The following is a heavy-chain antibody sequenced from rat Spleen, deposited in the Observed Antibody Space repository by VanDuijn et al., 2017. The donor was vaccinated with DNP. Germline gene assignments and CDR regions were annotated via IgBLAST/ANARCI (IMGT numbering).Heavy chain of an antibody. V-gene: IGHV2-19*01. D-gene: IGHD1-5*01. J-gene: IGHJ3*01. CDR1: GFSLTDYS. CDR3: TTWYN. CDR2: IQSCGST. Sequence: QVQLRESGPGLVQPSQTLSLTCTVSGFSLTDYSVHWVLHPPGKGLEWTGRIQSCGSTDYNSAHKSRLSISRDTTKRQVFLKMNSLQTEDTAIYFCTTWYNWGQGTLVTVSS.